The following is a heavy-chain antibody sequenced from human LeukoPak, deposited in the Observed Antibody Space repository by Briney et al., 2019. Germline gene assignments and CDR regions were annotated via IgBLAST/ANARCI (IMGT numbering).Heavy chain of an antibody. CDR3: ARGAYCGGDCSSSDAFDI. D-gene: IGHD2-21*02. J-gene: IGHJ3*02. Sequence: ASMKVSCKASGFTFTNYGVSWVRQAPGQGLEWMGWISAYNDDTNYAQNLQGRVTMTTDASTSTAYMERRSLRYDDTAVYYCARGAYCGGDCSSSDAFDIWGQGTMVTVSS. CDR2: ISAYNDDT. V-gene: IGHV1-18*01. CDR1: GFTFTNYG.